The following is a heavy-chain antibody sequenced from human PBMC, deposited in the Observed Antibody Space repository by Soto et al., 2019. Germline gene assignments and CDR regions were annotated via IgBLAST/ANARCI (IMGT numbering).Heavy chain of an antibody. V-gene: IGHV3-21*01. CDR3: AREGDGYNLDYYYYGMDV. CDR2: ISSSSSYI. Sequence: GGSLRLSCAASGFTFSSYSMNWVRQAPGKGLEWVSSISSSSSYIYYADSVKGRFPISRDNAKNSLYLQMNSLRAEDTAVYYCAREGDGYNLDYYYYGMDVWGQGTTVTVSS. CDR1: GFTFSSYS. D-gene: IGHD5-12*01. J-gene: IGHJ6*02.